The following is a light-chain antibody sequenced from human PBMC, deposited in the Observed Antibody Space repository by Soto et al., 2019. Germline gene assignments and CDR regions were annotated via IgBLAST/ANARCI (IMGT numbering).Light chain of an antibody. CDR3: ASHRSNSDLGV. CDR1: TSDVGGYDY. Sequence: QSALTQPASVSVSPGQSITISCTGTTSDVGGYDYVSWYQHHAGKGPKLLLFEVSNRPSGVSTRFSGSKSGNTASLTISGLQAEDEADYYCASHRSNSDLGVFGTGTKVTV. V-gene: IGLV2-14*01. J-gene: IGLJ1*01. CDR2: EVS.